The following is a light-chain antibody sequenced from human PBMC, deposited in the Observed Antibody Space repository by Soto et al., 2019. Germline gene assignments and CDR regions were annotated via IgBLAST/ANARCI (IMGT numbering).Light chain of an antibody. CDR2: LGS. Sequence: DIVMTQSPLFLPVTPGEPASISCRSSQSLLHSNGNNYFDWYLQKPGQSPQLLIYLGSNRASGVPDRFSGSGSGTDFTLKISIVEAEDVGVYYCMQALQTPLTFGQGTRLEIK. V-gene: IGKV2-28*01. CDR1: QSLLHSNGNNY. J-gene: IGKJ5*01. CDR3: MQALQTPLT.